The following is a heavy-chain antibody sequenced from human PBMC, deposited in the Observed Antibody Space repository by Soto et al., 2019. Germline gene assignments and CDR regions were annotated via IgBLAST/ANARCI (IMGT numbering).Heavy chain of an antibody. D-gene: IGHD3-22*01. CDR3: AAGYVYYDSSGYYNGQLYYYGMDV. V-gene: IGHV1-58*01. J-gene: IGHJ6*02. CDR2: IVVGSGNT. Sequence: GASVKVSCKASGFTFTSSAVQWVRQARGQRLEWIGWIVVGSGNTNYAQKFQERVTITRDMSTSTAYMELSSLRSEDTAVYYCAAGYVYYDSSGYYNGQLYYYGMDVWGQGTTVTVS. CDR1: GFTFTSSA.